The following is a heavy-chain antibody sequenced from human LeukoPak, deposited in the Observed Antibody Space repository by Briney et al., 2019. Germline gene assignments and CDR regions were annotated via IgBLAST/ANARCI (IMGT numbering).Heavy chain of an antibody. CDR1: GGSISSSSYY. V-gene: IGHV4-39*07. CDR2: IYYSGST. CDR3: ARVADCSSTSCYAGWGPDWFDP. Sequence: SETLSLTCTVSGGSISSSSYYWGWIRQPPGKGPECFGSIYYSGSTYYNPSLKSRVTISVDTSKNQFSLKLSSVTAADTAVYYCARVADCSSTSCYAGWGPDWFDPWGQGTLVTVSS. D-gene: IGHD2-2*01. J-gene: IGHJ5*02.